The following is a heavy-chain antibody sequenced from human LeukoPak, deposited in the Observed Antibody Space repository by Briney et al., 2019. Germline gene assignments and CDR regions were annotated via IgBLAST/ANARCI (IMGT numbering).Heavy chain of an antibody. D-gene: IGHD3-10*01. Sequence: PGTSLRLSCAASGFTFSSYAMYWVRQAPGKGLEWVSLISKDGSNEDHADSVKGRFTISRDNSKDTLYLQMSSLRVEDRAVYYCAREAYYGSGRSRQPSPVWGQGTLVTVSS. CDR3: AREAYYGSGRSRQPSPV. CDR1: GFTFSSYA. J-gene: IGHJ4*02. V-gene: IGHV3-30*15. CDR2: ISKDGSNE.